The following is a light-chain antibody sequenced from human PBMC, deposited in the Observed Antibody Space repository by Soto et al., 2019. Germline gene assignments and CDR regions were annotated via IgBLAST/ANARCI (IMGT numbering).Light chain of an antibody. V-gene: IGKV3-15*01. J-gene: IGKJ1*01. Sequence: EIVMMQTPENLCVSPGERSTLSCKTSQSVDSLLAWYQQKPGQAPRLLIYGASTRATGIPDRFSGGGSGTEFTLTISSLQSEDFAVYYCQHYNIWPPWTFGQGTKGDIK. CDR2: GAS. CDR1: QSVDSL. CDR3: QHYNIWPPWT.